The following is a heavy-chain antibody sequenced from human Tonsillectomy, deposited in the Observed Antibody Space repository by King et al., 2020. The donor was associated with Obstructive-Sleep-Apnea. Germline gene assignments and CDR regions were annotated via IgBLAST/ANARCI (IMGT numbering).Heavy chain of an antibody. CDR2: IYYSGST. Sequence: LQLQESGPGLVKPSETLSLTCTVSGGSISSYYWSWIRPPPGKGLEWIGYIYYSGSTNYNPSLKSRVTISVDMSKNQFSLKLSSVTAADTAVYYCARDRGGYCSGGSCYPDAFDIWGQGTMVTVSS. V-gene: IGHV4-59*01. J-gene: IGHJ3*02. D-gene: IGHD2-15*01. CDR1: GGSISSYY. CDR3: ARDRGGYCSGGSCYPDAFDI.